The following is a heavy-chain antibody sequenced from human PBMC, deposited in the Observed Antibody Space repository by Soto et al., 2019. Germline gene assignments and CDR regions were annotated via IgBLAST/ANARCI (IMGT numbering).Heavy chain of an antibody. CDR3: ARTEGFSNYWYTD. J-gene: IGHJ4*02. D-gene: IGHD6-13*01. Sequence: QVQLVESGGGVARPGRYLTLSCAASGFTFNTYAMHWGRLPPGKGLEWVAAISYDGGSQDYADSVRDRFTISRDDSKSTLSLQMNSLRRDDPAVYYCARTEGFSNYWYTDWGQGTLVTVSS. CDR2: ISYDGGSQ. CDR1: GFTFNTYA. V-gene: IGHV3-30-3*01.